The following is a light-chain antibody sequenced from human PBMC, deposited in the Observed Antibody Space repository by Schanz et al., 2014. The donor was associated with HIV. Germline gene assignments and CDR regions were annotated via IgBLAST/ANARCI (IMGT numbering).Light chain of an antibody. CDR3: QQYGSSPSVT. CDR2: GAS. CDR1: QSLTSRY. J-gene: IGKJ2*01. V-gene: IGKV3-20*01. Sequence: EIVLTQSPGTLSLSPGERATLSCRASQSLTSRYLAWYLQKPGQAPRLLIYGASSRATGIPDRFSGSGSGTDFTLTISRLEPEDFAVYYCQQYGSSPSVTFGQGTKLDIQ.